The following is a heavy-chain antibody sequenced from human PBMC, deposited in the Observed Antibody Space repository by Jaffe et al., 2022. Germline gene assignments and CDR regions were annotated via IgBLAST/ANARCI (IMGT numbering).Heavy chain of an antibody. D-gene: IGHD2-21*02. J-gene: IGHJ4*02. CDR1: GFTFSSYS. CDR2: ISSSSSTI. V-gene: IGHV3-48*01. CDR3: ARDPRRVTRQPAVDY. Sequence: EVQLVESGGGLVQPGGSLRLSCAASGFTFSSYSMNWVRQAPGKGLEWVSYISSSSSTIYYADSVKGRFTISRDNAKNSLYLQMNSLRAEDTAVYYCARDPRRVTRQPAVDYWGQGTLVTVSS.